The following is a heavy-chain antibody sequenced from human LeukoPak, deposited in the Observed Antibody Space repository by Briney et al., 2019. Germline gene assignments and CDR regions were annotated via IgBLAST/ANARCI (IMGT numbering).Heavy chain of an antibody. J-gene: IGHJ5*02. CDR2: IYYSGST. V-gene: IGHV4-59*01. D-gene: IGHD5-18*01. CDR3: ARGSLQILYVDTAMVGNWFDP. CDR1: GGSISSYY. Sequence: PSETLSLTCTVSGGSISSYYWSWVRQPPGKGLEWIGYIYYSGSTNYNPSLKSRVTISVDTSKNQFSLKLSSVTAADTAVYYCARGSLQILYVDTAMVGNWFDPWGQGTLVTVSS.